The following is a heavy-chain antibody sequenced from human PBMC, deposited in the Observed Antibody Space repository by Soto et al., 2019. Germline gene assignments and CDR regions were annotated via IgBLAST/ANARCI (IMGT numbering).Heavy chain of an antibody. D-gene: IGHD2-2*03. CDR2: IIPIFGTA. Sequence: ASVKVSCKASGGTFSSYAVSWVRQAPGQGLEWMGGIIPIFGTASYAQKFQGRVTITADESTSTAYMELSSLRSEDTAVYYCARDGYCSSTSCSFYGMDVWGQGTTVTVSS. V-gene: IGHV1-69*13. J-gene: IGHJ6*02. CDR1: GGTFSSYA. CDR3: ARDGYCSSTSCSFYGMDV.